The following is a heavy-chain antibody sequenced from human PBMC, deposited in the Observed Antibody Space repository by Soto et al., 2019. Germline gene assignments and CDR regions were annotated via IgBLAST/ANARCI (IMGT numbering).Heavy chain of an antibody. CDR3: ERERNNSYKDFDI. CDR2: IYPGDSDA. Sequence: GESLKISCKASGYSFTRYYIGWVRQMPGKGLEWMGIIYPGDSDARYSPSFRGQVTISADKSISTAYLQWSSLKASDTAMYYCERERNNSYKDFDICGPATMVTV. D-gene: IGHD1-1*01. J-gene: IGHJ3*02. CDR1: GYSFTRYY. V-gene: IGHV5-51*01.